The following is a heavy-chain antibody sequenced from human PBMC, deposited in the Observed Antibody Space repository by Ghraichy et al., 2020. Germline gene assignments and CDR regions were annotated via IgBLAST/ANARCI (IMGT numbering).Heavy chain of an antibody. CDR1: GGSFSGYY. D-gene: IGHD3-10*01. Sequence: SETLSLTCAVYGGSFSGYYWSWIRQPPGKGLEWIGEINHSGSTIYNPSLKSRVTISVDTSKNQFSLKLSSVTAADTAVYYCARGGLAYYYGSGRSFDYWGQGTLVTVSS. V-gene: IGHV4-34*01. CDR3: ARGGLAYYYGSGRSFDY. CDR2: INHSGST. J-gene: IGHJ4*02.